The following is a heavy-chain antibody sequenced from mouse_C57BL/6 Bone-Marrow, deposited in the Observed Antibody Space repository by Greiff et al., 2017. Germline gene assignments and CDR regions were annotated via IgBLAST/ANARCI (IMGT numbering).Heavy chain of an antibody. V-gene: IGHV1-19*01. D-gene: IGHD4-1*01. Sequence: VQLQQSGPVLVKPGASVKMSCKASGYTFTDYYMNWVKQSPGKSLEWIGVINPYNGGTSYNQKFKGKATLTVDKSSSTAYMELNSLTSEDSAVYYCARSVNWAFAYWGQGTLVTVSA. CDR2: INPYNGGT. CDR1: GYTFTDYY. J-gene: IGHJ3*01. CDR3: ARSVNWAFAY.